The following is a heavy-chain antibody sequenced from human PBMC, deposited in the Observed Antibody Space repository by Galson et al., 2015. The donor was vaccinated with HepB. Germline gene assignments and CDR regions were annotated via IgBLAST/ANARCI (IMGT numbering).Heavy chain of an antibody. CDR2: IDPSDSYT. Sequence: QSGAEVKKPGESPRISCKGSGYSFTSYWISWVRQMPGKGLEWMGRIDPSDSYTNYNPSLKSRVTISVDTSKNQFSLKLSSVTAADTAVYYCARFDRSAPRLYGGKPRNYYGMDVWGQGTTVTVSS. V-gene: IGHV5-10-1*01. CDR1: GYSFTSYW. J-gene: IGHJ6*02. D-gene: IGHD4-23*01. CDR3: ARFDRSAPRLYGGKPRNYYGMDV.